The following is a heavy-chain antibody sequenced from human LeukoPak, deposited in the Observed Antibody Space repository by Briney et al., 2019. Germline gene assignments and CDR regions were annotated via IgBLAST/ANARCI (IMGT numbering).Heavy chain of an antibody. CDR3: ARESGSNHYYHMDV. V-gene: IGHV1-8*03. J-gene: IGHJ6*03. CDR1: GYTFTSYD. D-gene: IGHD1-1*01. CDR2: MNPNSGNT. Sequence: ASVKVSCKASGYTFTSYDINWVRQATGQGLEWMGWMNPNSGNTGYAQKFQGRISITRNTSISTAYMELRSLRSEDTAVYYCARESGSNHYYHMDVWGKGTTVTVSS.